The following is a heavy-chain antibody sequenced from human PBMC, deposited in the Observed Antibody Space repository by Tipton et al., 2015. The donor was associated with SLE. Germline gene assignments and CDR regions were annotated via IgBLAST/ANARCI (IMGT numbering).Heavy chain of an antibody. V-gene: IGHV3-7*01. J-gene: IGHJ4*02. CDR2: IHQDGNEK. CDR3: GRDLHY. Sequence: SLRLSCAASGFTFSSYAMHWVRQAPGKGLEWVANIHQDGNEKYYVDSVKGRFTVSRDNAKKSLYLQMNSLRAEDTAVYYCGRDLHYWGQGTLVTVSS. CDR1: GFTFSSYA.